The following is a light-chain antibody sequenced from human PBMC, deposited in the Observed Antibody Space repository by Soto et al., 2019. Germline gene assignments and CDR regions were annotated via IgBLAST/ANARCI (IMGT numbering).Light chain of an antibody. CDR3: QHYNSYAEA. CDR1: QSVSSSY. Sequence: EVVLTPSPCTLSLSPGDRATLSCRASQSVSSSYLAWYQQKPGQAPRLLIYGASSRATGIPDRFSGSGSVTDFSLTISSLQPDDFATYYCQHYNSYAEAFGQGTRWIS. J-gene: IGKJ1*01. CDR2: GAS. V-gene: IGKV3-20*01.